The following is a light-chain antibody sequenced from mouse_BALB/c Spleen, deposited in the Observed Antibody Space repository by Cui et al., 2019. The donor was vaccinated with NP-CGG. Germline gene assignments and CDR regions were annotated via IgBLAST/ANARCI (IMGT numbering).Light chain of an antibody. CDR1: TGAVTTSNY. J-gene: IGLJ1*01. Sequence: QAVVTQESALNTSPGETVTLICRRNTGAVTTSNYANWVQEKPDHLFTGLIGGTNNRAPGVPARFSGSLIGDKAALTITGAQTEDEAIYFCALWYSNHWVFGGGTKLTVL. CDR2: GTN. V-gene: IGLV1*01. CDR3: ALWYSNHWV.